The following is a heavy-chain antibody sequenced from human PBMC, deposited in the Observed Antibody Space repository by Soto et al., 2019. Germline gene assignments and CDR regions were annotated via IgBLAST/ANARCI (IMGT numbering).Heavy chain of an antibody. CDR1: GFTFSMYS. CDR3: TTDPSFEAAYCSSGSCYRSYGMDV. J-gene: IGHJ6*02. CDR2: IPQDGVDG. D-gene: IGHD2-15*01. V-gene: IGHV3-7*03. Sequence: HPGGSLRLSCEVSGFTFSMYSMSWVRQTPGKGLEWVAKIPQDGVDGHYADSVKGRFTISRDNGKNSLYLQMNNLRAEDTAVYYCTTDPSFEAAYCSSGSCYRSYGMDVWGQGTTVTVSS.